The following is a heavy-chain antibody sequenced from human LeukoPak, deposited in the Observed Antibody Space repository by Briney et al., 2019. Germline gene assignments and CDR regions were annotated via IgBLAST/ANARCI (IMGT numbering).Heavy chain of an antibody. V-gene: IGHV4-34*01. CDR3: ARMTTGHDF. D-gene: IGHD4-17*01. CDR1: GTSFSSNY. CDR2: VNHSGYT. J-gene: IGHJ4*02. Sequence: SETLSLTCAVSGTSFSSNYWSWIRQPPGKGLEWIGEVNHSGYTNDNPSLKSRVTISVDTSKNQFSLRLRSVTVADTGVYFCARMTTGHDFWGQGTLVTVSS.